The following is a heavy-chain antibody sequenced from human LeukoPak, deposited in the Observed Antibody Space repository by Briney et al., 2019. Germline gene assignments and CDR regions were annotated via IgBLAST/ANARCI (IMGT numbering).Heavy chain of an antibody. J-gene: IGHJ4*02. Sequence: ASVKVSCKVSGYTLTELSMHWVRQAPGKGLEWMGGFDPEDGETIYAQKFQGRVTMTEDTSTDTAHMELSSLRSEDTAVYYCATGPMRELPTAAVDYWGQGTLVTVSS. CDR3: ATGPMRELPTAAVDY. CDR1: GYTLTELS. V-gene: IGHV1-24*01. CDR2: FDPEDGET. D-gene: IGHD1-26*01.